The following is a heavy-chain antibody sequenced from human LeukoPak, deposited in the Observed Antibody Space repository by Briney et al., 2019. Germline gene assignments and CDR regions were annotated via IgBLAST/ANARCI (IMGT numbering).Heavy chain of an antibody. CDR3: VKSGYNRFDY. V-gene: IGHV3-53*01. CDR2: IYSDNT. J-gene: IGHJ4*02. D-gene: IGHD5-24*01. Sequence: GGSLRLSCTVSGFTVSSNSMSWVRQAPGKGLEWVSFIYSDNTHYADSVKGRFTISRDTSKNTLYLQMNSLRAEDTAVYFCVKSGYNRFDYWGQGTLVTVSS. CDR1: GFTVSSNS.